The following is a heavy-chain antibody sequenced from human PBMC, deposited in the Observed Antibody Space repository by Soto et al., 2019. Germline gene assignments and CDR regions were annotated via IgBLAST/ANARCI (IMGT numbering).Heavy chain of an antibody. D-gene: IGHD3-10*01. Sequence: SETLSLTRTVSGGSINSGGYYWSWIRQHPGQGPEWIGYIYYSGRTYYNPSLESRSSISADTSKNQFSLKIHSVTAADTAVYFCARLPSIINYPMDVWGPGTTVTVSS. CDR1: GGSINSGGYY. J-gene: IGHJ6*02. CDR3: ARLPSIINYPMDV. V-gene: IGHV4-31*03. CDR2: IYYSGRT.